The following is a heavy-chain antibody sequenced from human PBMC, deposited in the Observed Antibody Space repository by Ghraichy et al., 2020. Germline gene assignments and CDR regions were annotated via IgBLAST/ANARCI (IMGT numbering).Heavy chain of an antibody. Sequence: GGSLRLSCAASGFTFSTYGMSWIRQAPGKGLEWVSSISNNGGSTFYPDSLKGRFTISRDNSKDTLSLDMNSLGAEDTAVYYCARRGRTVTGTGSLNYFDYWGQGTLVTVSS. CDR1: GFTFSTYG. D-gene: IGHD6-19*01. J-gene: IGHJ4*02. CDR3: ARRGRTVTGTGSLNYFDY. CDR2: ISNNGGST. V-gene: IGHV3-23*01.